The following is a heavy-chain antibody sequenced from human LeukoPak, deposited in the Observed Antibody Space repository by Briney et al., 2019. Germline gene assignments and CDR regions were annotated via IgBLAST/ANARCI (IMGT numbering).Heavy chain of an antibody. D-gene: IGHD3-10*01. CDR3: ASLGSGSPLHDY. Sequence: SQTLSLTCAISGDTFSSNSAAWNWLSQSPSRGLQWLGRTYHRSKWYNDYAVAVKSLITINPDTSKNQFSLQLNSVTPDDTAVYYCASLGSGSPLHDYWGQGTLVTVSS. J-gene: IGHJ4*02. CDR2: TYHRSKWYN. V-gene: IGHV6-1*01. CDR1: GDTFSSNSAA.